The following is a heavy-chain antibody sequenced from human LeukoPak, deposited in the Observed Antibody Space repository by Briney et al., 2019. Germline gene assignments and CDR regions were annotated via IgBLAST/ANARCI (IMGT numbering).Heavy chain of an antibody. J-gene: IGHJ4*02. V-gene: IGHV3-33*01. CDR2: IWNDENNK. Sequence: PGRSLRLSCAASGFIFSSYGMNWVRQAPGKGLEGVAVIWNDENNKYYADSVKGRFTISRDNSENTLYLQMNSLRAEDTAVYYCARDNDFWSGYYWPFDYWGQGTLVTVSS. CDR1: GFIFSSYG. CDR3: ARDNDFWSGYYWPFDY. D-gene: IGHD3-3*01.